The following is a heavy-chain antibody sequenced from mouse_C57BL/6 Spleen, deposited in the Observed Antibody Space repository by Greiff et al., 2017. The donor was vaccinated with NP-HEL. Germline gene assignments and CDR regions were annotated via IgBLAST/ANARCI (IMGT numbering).Heavy chain of an antibody. CDR2: IDPSDSYT. D-gene: IGHD2-1*01. J-gene: IGHJ4*01. CDR3: ARTYGNYVAMDY. Sequence: QVQLQQPGAELVKPGASVKLSCKASGYTFTSYWMQWVKQRPGQGLEWIGEIDPSDSYTNYNQKFKGKATLTVDTSSSTAYMQLSSLTSDDSAVYYCARTYGNYVAMDYWGQGTSVTVSS. V-gene: IGHV1-50*01. CDR1: GYTFTSYW.